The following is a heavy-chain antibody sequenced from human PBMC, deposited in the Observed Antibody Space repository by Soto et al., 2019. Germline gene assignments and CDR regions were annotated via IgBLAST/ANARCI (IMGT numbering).Heavy chain of an antibody. CDR2: INNDGSNT. V-gene: IGHV3-74*01. Sequence: EVQLVESGGGLVQPGGSLRLSCAASGFTFNTYWIHWVRQAPGKGLVWVSRINNDGSNTRYADSVKGRITISRDNAKNTPYLQMNSLRAEDTAVYYCVRGASGTPYGMDVWGQGTRVTVS. CDR1: GFTFNTYW. J-gene: IGHJ6*02. CDR3: VRGASGTPYGMDV. D-gene: IGHD6-13*01.